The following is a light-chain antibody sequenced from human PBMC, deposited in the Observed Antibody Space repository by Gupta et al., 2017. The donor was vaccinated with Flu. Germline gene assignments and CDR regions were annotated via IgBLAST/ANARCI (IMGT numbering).Light chain of an antibody. V-gene: IGKV1-9*01. CDR2: GAS. J-gene: IGKJ3*01. CDR1: QGISSL. CDR3: QQLNSYPRT. Sequence: DIQLTQSPSFLSATVGDRVTITCRASQGISSLLTWYQQKPGKAPKLLIYGASTLHSGVPSRFSGSGSGTEFTLTISSLQPEDFATYYCQQLNSYPRTFGHGTKVDVK.